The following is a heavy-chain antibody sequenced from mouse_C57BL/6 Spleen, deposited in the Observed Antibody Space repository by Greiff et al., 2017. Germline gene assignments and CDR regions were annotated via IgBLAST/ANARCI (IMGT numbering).Heavy chain of an antibody. CDR2: IDPSDSET. V-gene: IGHV1-52*01. D-gene: IGHD4-1*01. J-gene: IGHJ2*01. CDR1: GYTFTSYW. Sequence: VKLQQPGAELVRPGSSVKLSCKASGYTFTSYWMHWVKQRPIQGLEWIGNIDPSDSETHYNQKFKDKATLTVDKSSSTAYMQLSSLTSEDSAVYYCARDPWGDYWGQGTTLTVSS. CDR3: ARDPWGDY.